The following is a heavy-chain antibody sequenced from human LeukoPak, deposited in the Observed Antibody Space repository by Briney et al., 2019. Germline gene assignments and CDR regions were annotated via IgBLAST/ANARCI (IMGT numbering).Heavy chain of an antibody. CDR3: ARDRGLRFLEWLLLL. CDR2: ISSTGRYI. Sequence: GGSLRLSCAASGFTFRDYSMNWVRQAPGKGLEWVASISSTGRYIYYADSVKGRFTISRDNAKNSLSLQMNSLRAEDTAVYYCARDRGLRFLEWLLLLWGQGTLVTVSS. V-gene: IGHV3-21*01. CDR1: GFTFRDYS. J-gene: IGHJ4*02. D-gene: IGHD3-3*01.